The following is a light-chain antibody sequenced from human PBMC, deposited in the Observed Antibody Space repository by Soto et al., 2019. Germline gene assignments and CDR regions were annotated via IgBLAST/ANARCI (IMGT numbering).Light chain of an antibody. V-gene: IGKV1-6*01. Sequence: AIQMTQSPSSLSASVGDRVTITCRASQGIRNELGWYQQKPGKAPKFLIYAASSLQSGVPSRFSGSGSGTDFTLTINSLQPEDFATYYCLQDYNYQWTFGPGTKVDIK. CDR3: LQDYNYQWT. CDR2: AAS. CDR1: QGIRNE. J-gene: IGKJ1*01.